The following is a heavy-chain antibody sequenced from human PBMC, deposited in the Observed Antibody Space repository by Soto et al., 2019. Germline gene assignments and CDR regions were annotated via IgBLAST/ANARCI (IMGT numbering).Heavy chain of an antibody. J-gene: IGHJ5*02. Sequence: ASVKVSCKASGYTFTGYYMHWVRQAPGQGLEWMGWINPNSGGANYAQKFQGRVTMTRDTSISTAYVELNRLTSDDTAVYYCARDGTGFLGWFDPWGQGTLVTVSS. CDR2: INPNSGGA. V-gene: IGHV1-2*02. CDR3: ARDGTGFLGWFDP. D-gene: IGHD3-3*01. CDR1: GYTFTGYY.